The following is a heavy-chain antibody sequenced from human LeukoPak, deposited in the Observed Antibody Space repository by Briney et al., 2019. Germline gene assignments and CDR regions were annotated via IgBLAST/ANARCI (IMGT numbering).Heavy chain of an antibody. Sequence: SETLSLTCAVSGYSISSNHYWGWIRQPPGKGLEWIGSIYHSGSTYYKPSLKSRVTISVDTSKNQFSLRPSSVTAADTAVYYCARGTSYPYDNFDYWGQGTLVTVSS. J-gene: IGHJ4*02. CDR3: ARGTSYPYDNFDY. CDR1: GYSISSNHY. CDR2: IYHSGST. V-gene: IGHV4-38-2*01. D-gene: IGHD3-16*01.